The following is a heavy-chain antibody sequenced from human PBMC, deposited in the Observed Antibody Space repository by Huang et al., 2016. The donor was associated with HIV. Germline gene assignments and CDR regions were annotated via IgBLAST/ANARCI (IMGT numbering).Heavy chain of an antibody. CDR2: ISKDGTNK. J-gene: IGHJ4*02. Sequence: QVRLVESGGRVAQPGTSLRLSCAASGFTFSSYEIQWVRQAPGKGLEWGAVISKDGTNKLYADSVKGRFTISRDNSKDTLYLQMNSLRLEDTGLYYCARRFDYADYWGQGTLVTVSS. CDR3: ARRFDYADY. CDR1: GFTFSSYE. V-gene: IGHV3-30*03.